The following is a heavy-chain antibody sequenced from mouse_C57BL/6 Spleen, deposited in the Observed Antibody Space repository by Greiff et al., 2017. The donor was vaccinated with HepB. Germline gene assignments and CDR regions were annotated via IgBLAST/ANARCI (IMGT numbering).Heavy chain of an antibody. D-gene: IGHD1-1*01. J-gene: IGHJ4*01. CDR2: ILPGSGST. Sequence: VQLQQSGAELMKPGASVKLSCKATGYTFTGYWIEWVKQRPGHGLEWIGEILPGSGSTNYNDKFKGKATFTADTSSNTAYMQLSSLTTEDSAIYYCARTGSGCDIDDWGKGTSVTVSS. V-gene: IGHV1-9*01. CDR3: ARTGSGCDIDD. CDR1: GYTFTGYW.